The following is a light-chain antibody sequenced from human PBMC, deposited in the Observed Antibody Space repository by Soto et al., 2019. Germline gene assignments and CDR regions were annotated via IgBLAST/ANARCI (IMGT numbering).Light chain of an antibody. V-gene: IGKV4-1*01. CDR2: WAS. CDR3: QKYYSTPWT. CDR1: QNVLYSSNNKNY. Sequence: DIVMTQSPDSLAVSLGERATINCKSSQNVLYSSNNKNYLAWYQQKLGQPPKLLIRWASSRESGVTARFSGSGSGTDFTLTISRLPAEDVAVYYCQKYYSTPWTFGQGTQVEIK. J-gene: IGKJ1*01.